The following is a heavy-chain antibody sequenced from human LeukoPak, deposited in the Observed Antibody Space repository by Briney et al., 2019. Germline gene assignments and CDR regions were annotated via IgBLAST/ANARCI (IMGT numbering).Heavy chain of an antibody. Sequence: GGSLRLSCAASGFTFSSYAMDWVRQAPGKGLEWVAIVSYDGSKQFYADSVKGRFTVSRDNSQNTLSLQMDSLRAEDTAVYYCVKDYNRGSPLYYFDYWDQGTLVTVSS. V-gene: IGHV3-30*18. CDR1: GFTFSSYA. J-gene: IGHJ4*02. D-gene: IGHD1-14*01. CDR2: VSYDGSKQ. CDR3: VKDYNRGSPLYYFDY.